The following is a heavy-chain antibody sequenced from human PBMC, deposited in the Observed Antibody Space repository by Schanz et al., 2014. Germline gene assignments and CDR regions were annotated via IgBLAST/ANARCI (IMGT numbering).Heavy chain of an antibody. CDR2: VHSSGST. CDR3: ARHLPGGYNNHGWFDP. D-gene: IGHD4-4*01. Sequence: QVQLQESGPGLVKPSETLSLTCTVSGGSIRGYYCSWIRQPPGKGLEWIGYVHSSGSTNYNSSLKRRVPITVDPSKNQFPLRLGSVTAADTAVYYCARHLPGGYNNHGWFDPWGQGTLVTVSS. CDR1: GGSIRGYY. J-gene: IGHJ5*02. V-gene: IGHV4-59*08.